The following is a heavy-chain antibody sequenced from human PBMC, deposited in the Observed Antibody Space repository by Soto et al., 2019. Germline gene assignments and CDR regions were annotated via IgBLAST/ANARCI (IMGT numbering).Heavy chain of an antibody. J-gene: IGHJ5*02. CDR3: ARDQRASSGWYGGWFDP. CDR1: CGAIIGYY. CDR2: IYYSGST. V-gene: IGHV4-59*01. Sequence: SATLSRTRTVTCGAIIGYYWMWIRQPPGKGLEWIGYIYYSGSTNYNPSLKSRVTISVDTSKNQFSLKLSSVTAADTAVYYCARDQRASSGWYGGWFDPWGQGTLVTVSS. D-gene: IGHD6-19*01.